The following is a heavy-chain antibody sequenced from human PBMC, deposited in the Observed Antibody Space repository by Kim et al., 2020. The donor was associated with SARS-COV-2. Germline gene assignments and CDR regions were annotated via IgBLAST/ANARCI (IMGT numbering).Heavy chain of an antibody. J-gene: IGHJ6*02. CDR2: FDPEDGET. V-gene: IGHV1-24*01. CDR3: ATGLTIVVVPAAIRSYFYYCGMDV. D-gene: IGHD2-2*01. CDR1: GYTLTELS. Sequence: ASVKVSCKVSGYTLTELSMHWVRQAPGKGLEWMGGFDPEDGETIYAQKFQGRVTMTEDTSTDTAYMELSSLRSEDTAVYYCATGLTIVVVPAAIRSYFYYCGMDVWGRGNALRLSS.